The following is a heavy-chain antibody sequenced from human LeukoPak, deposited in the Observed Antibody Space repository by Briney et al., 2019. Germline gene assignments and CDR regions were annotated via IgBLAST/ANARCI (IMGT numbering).Heavy chain of an antibody. D-gene: IGHD6-13*01. CDR3: ARERVYSRRTPNWFDP. CDR2: VYCSGST. CDR1: GGSISSGDYY. V-gene: IGHV4-30-4*08. Sequence: SQTLSLTCTVSGGSISSGDYYWSWIRQPPGKGLEWIGYVYCSGSTYYNPSLKSRVTISVDTSKNQFSLKLSSVTAADTAVYYCARERVYSRRTPNWFDPWGQGTLVTVSS. J-gene: IGHJ5*02.